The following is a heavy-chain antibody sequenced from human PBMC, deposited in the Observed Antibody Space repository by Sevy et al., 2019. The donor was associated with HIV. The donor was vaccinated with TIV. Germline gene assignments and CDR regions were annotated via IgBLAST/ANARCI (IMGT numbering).Heavy chain of an antibody. CDR1: GYTXNLLD. V-gene: IGHV1-8*01. CDR2: MNPNIGST. CDR3: ARGIQAXXDX. Sequence: ASVKVSGKASGYTXNLLDINWVRQAPGQGPEWMGWMNPNIGSTGYAQKFQGRVTMTRDTSISTAYMELSSLTSEDTAVYYCARGIQAXXDXWXQGTLVTVSS. J-gene: IGHJ4*02.